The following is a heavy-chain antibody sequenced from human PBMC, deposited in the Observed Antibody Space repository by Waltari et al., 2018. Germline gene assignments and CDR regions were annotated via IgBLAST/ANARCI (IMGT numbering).Heavy chain of an antibody. D-gene: IGHD5-18*01. J-gene: IGHJ4*02. CDR2: ISSSGSTI. CDR3: ARDKWIQLWPPRVGWDY. Sequence: EVQLVESGGGLVQPGGSLRLSCAASGFTFSSYELNWVRQAPGKGLEWVSYISSSGSTIYYADSVKGRFTISRDNAKNSLYLQMNSLRAEDTAVYYCARDKWIQLWPPRVGWDYWGQGTLVTVSS. CDR1: GFTFSSYE. V-gene: IGHV3-48*03.